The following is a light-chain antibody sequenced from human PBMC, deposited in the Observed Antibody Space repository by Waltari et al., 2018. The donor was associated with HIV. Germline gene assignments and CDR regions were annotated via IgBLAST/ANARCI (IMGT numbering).Light chain of an antibody. CDR2: KNK. Sequence: QSVLTQPPSISGAPGQRITVSCSGTSSNIGAGYAEHWYQQLPGTAPNLLLDKNKNRPSGVPDRFSASKADASASLAITGLQAADEGDYFCQSYDTSLSAWVFGGGTRLTVL. CDR3: QSYDTSLSAWV. CDR1: SSNIGAGYA. V-gene: IGLV1-40*03. J-gene: IGLJ2*01.